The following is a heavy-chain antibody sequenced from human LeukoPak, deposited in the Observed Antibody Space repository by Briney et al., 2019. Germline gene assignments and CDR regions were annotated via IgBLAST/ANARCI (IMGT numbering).Heavy chain of an antibody. CDR3: AKGLAGGGSGLLVLDY. D-gene: IGHD3-10*01. Sequence: HPGRSLRLSCAASRFAFDDYAMHWVRQAPGKGLEWVSAINRNTANIGYADSVKGRFTISRGNAKNSLYLQMNSLRAGDTAFYYCAKGLAGGGSGLLVLDYWGQGTLVTVSS. CDR1: RFAFDDYA. CDR2: INRNTANI. J-gene: IGHJ4*02. V-gene: IGHV3-9*01.